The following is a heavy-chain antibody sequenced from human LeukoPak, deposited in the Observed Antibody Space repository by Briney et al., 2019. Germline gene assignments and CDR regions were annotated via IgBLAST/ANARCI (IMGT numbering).Heavy chain of an antibody. V-gene: IGHV4-59*01. D-gene: IGHD3-10*01. CDR3: AREVPIVRGLRWDY. Sequence: SETLSLTCTVSGDSIRRYYWNWVRQPPGKGLEWIGYIYYSGSTNCHPSPKSRVTISIDTSKNQFSLKLRSVTAADTAVYYCAREVPIVRGLRWDYWGQGTLVTVSS. CDR2: IYYSGST. J-gene: IGHJ4*02. CDR1: GDSIRRYY.